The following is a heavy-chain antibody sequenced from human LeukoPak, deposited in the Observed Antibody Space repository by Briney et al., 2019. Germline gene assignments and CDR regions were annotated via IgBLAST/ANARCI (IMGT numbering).Heavy chain of an antibody. CDR3: AKSFYPGGSSFTFNI. CDR2: ISDSGDNT. CDR1: GLTFGSYA. V-gene: IGHV3-23*01. J-gene: IGHJ3*02. Sequence: GGSLRLSCAASGLTFGSYAMTWVRQAPGKGLEWVSSISDSGDNTYYADSVKGRSTISRDNSKNTLYLRMNSLRVDDTAVYYCAKSFYPGGSSFTFNIWGQGTLVTVSS. D-gene: IGHD3-10*01.